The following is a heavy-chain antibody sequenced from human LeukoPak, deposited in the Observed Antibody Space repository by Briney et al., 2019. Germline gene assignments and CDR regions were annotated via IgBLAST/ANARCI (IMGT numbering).Heavy chain of an antibody. D-gene: IGHD5-12*01. J-gene: IGHJ4*02. V-gene: IGHV4-34*01. Sequence: SETLSLTCAVYGGSFSGYYWSWIRQPPGKGREWIGEINHSGSTNYNPSLKSRVTISVDTSKNQFSLKLSSVTVADTAVYYCASRIVPSSDFDYWGQGTLVTVSS. CDR1: GGSFSGYY. CDR3: ASRIVPSSDFDY. CDR2: INHSGST.